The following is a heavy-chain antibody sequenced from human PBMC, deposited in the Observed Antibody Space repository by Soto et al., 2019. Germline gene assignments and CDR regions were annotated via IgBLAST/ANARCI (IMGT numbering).Heavy chain of an antibody. CDR2: IYWDDDK. J-gene: IGHJ6*02. V-gene: IGHV2-5*02. D-gene: IGHD6-19*01. Sequence: QITLKESGPTLVIPTQTLTLTCTFSGFSLSSYGVGVGWIRQPPGKALEWLALIYWDDDKRYSPSLKSRLTITKDTSKNQVVLTMTNMDPVDTATYYCAHKRTGWYEGGVDVWGQGTTVTVSS. CDR3: AHKRTGWYEGGVDV. CDR1: GFSLSSYGVG.